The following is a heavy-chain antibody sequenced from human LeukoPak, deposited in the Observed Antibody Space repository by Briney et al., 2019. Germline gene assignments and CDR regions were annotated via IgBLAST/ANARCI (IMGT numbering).Heavy chain of an antibody. CDR2: INHSGNT. CDR1: GESFSKYY. D-gene: IGHD3-22*01. J-gene: IGHJ4*02. Sequence: SETLSLTCAVYGESFSKYYWSWIRQPPGKGLEWIGEINHSGNTNYNPSLKSRVTISVDTSKNQFSLKMSSVTAADTAVYYCARVNTMIVVVWGQGTLVTVSS. V-gene: IGHV4-34*01. CDR3: ARVNTMIVVV.